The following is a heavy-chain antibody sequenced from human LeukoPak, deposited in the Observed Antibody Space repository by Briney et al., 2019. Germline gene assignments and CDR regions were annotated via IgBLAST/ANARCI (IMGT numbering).Heavy chain of an antibody. CDR1: GDSVSSNSAA. D-gene: IGHD6-6*01. CDR3: ARDPYSSSPKYYYGMDV. Sequence: SQTLSPTCAISGDSVSSNSAAWNWIRQSPSRGLEWLGRTYYRSKWYNDYAVSVKSRITINPDTSKNQFSLQLNSVTPEDTAVYYCARDPYSSSPKYYYGMDVWGQGTTVTVSS. CDR2: TYYRSKWYN. J-gene: IGHJ6*02. V-gene: IGHV6-1*01.